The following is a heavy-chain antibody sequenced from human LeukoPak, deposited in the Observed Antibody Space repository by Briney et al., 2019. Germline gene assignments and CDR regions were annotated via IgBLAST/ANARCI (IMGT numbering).Heavy chain of an antibody. CDR1: GFTVRSNN. V-gene: IGHV3-66*01. CDR2: IYSGGST. J-gene: IGHJ4*02. CDR3: ARGGSRYFHN. Sequence: GGSLRLSCAPSGFTVRSNNMSWCRQAPGKGLEWVSVIYSGGSTYYADSVKGRFTISRDNPKNTLILQMNNLRAEATAVYYSARGGSRYFHNWGQGTLVTVST. D-gene: IGHD3-10*01.